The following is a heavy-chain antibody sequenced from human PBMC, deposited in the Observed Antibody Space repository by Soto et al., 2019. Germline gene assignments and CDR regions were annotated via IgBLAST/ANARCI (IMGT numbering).Heavy chain of an antibody. D-gene: IGHD1-26*01. Sequence: ASVKVSCKASGYTFTGYYMHWVRQAPGQGLEWMGWINPNSGGTDYAQKFQGRVTMTRDTSISTAYMELSRLRSDDTAVYHCAGGAITGSYYNCLDSWGQGTPVTVSS. CDR2: INPNSGGT. J-gene: IGHJ5*01. CDR1: GYTFTGYY. V-gene: IGHV1-2*02. CDR3: AGGAITGSYYNCLDS.